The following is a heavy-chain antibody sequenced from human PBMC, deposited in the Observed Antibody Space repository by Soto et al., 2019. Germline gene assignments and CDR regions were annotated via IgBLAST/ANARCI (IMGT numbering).Heavy chain of an antibody. Sequence: QVQLVQSGAEEKKPGASVKVSCKASGNTFADYAMHWVRQAPGQRLEWMGWINAGNGHIKFSQKFQGRVTITRDTSASTAYIGLSSLRSEDTAVYYCARDRGGTTGWFDPWGQGTLVIVSS. J-gene: IGHJ5*02. V-gene: IGHV1-3*05. CDR1: GNTFADYA. CDR2: INAGNGHI. CDR3: ARDRGGTTGWFDP. D-gene: IGHD4-17*01.